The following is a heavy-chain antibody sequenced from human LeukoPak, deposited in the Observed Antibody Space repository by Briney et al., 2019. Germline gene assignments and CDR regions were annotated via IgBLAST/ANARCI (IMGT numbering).Heavy chain of an antibody. CDR3: ATDRGIAVAADAFDI. CDR2: INPNSGGT. V-gene: IGHV1-2*02. D-gene: IGHD6-19*01. J-gene: IGHJ3*02. Sequence: ASVKVSCKASGYTFTGYYMHWVRQAPGQGLEWMGWINPNSGGTNYAQKFQGRVTMTRDTSISTAYMELSSLRSEDTAVYYCATDRGIAVAADAFDIWGQGTMVTVSS. CDR1: GYTFTGYY.